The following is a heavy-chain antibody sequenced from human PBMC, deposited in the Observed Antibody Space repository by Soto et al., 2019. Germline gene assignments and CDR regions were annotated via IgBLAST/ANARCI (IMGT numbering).Heavy chain of an antibody. CDR2: IYPGDSDT. V-gene: IGHV5-51*01. CDR1: GYSFTNHW. D-gene: IGHD2-2*01. CDR3: ARLECSTTSCRFNYYGMDV. J-gene: IGHJ6*02. Sequence: GESLKISCKVSGYSFTNHWIGWVRQMPAKGLEWMGLIYPGDSDTRYSPSFQGQVTISADTSISTAYLQWSSLKASDTAIYYCARLECSTTSCRFNYYGMDVWGQGTTVTVSS.